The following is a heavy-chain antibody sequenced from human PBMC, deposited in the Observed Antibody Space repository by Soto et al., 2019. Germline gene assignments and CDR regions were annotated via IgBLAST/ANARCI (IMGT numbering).Heavy chain of an antibody. CDR2: ISGSGGST. Sequence: EVQLLESGGGLVQPGGSLRLSCAVSGFSFNTYTYAMNWVRQAPGKGLEWVSSISGSGGSTYHSDSVKGRFTISRDNSRNTLYLQMNSLRAEDTAVYYCVKDRMAVIRGGYYNGMDVWGQGTTVTVSS. J-gene: IGHJ6*02. CDR3: VKDRMAVIRGGYYNGMDV. CDR1: GFSFNTYTYA. V-gene: IGHV3-23*01. D-gene: IGHD3-10*01.